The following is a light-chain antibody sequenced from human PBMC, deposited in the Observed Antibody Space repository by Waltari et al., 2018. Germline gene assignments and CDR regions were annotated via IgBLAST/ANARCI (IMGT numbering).Light chain of an antibody. Sequence: DIQMSPSPSSLSASVGDRVTITCRASQGISSYLNWYQQKPGKAPKLLIYYANSLASGVPSRFSGSGSGTEFTLTISSLQPEDFATYYCQQGNSNPPTFGQGTKVEIK. CDR3: QQGNSNPPT. CDR1: QGISSY. J-gene: IGKJ1*01. CDR2: YAN. V-gene: IGKV1-39*01.